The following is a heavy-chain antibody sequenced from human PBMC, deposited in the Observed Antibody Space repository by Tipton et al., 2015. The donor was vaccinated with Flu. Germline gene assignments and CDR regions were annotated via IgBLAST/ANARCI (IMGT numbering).Heavy chain of an antibody. V-gene: IGHV4-31*02. D-gene: IGHD3-10*01. J-gene: IGHJ6*02. CDR1: GDSLNSGGAY. CDR2: IYYSGST. Sequence: LRLSCTVSGDSLNSGGAYRTWVRQHPGKGLEWIASIYYSGSTYYNPSLTSRVSISVDTSKNQISLKVSSVTAADTAVYYCARDQGFGGGLSYDYYVLDVWGQGTTVTVSS. CDR3: ARDQGFGGGLSYDYYVLDV.